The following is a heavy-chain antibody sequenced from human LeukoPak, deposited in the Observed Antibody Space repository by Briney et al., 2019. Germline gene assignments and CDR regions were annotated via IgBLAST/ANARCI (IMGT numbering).Heavy chain of an antibody. CDR3: ARENYDSSGSFDY. CDR2: ISSSGSTI. CDR1: GFTFSSYE. Sequence: GGSLRLSCAASGFTFSSYEMNWVRQAPGKGLEWVSYISSSGSTIYYADSVKGRFTISRDNAKNSLYLQMNSLRAKDTAVYYCARENYDSSGSFDYWGQGTLVTVSS. D-gene: IGHD3-22*01. J-gene: IGHJ4*02. V-gene: IGHV3-48*03.